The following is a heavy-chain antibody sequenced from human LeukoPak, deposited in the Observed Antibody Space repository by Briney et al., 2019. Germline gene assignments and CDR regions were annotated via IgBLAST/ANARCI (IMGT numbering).Heavy chain of an antibody. CDR3: AKRGSDIAVIGTEVSFDY. D-gene: IGHD6-19*01. CDR2: ISYDGSNK. CDR1: GFTFGDYA. V-gene: IGHV3-30*04. J-gene: IGHJ4*02. Sequence: GGSLRLSCTASGFTFGDYAMTWVRQAPGKGLEWVAVISYDGSNKYYADSVKGRFTISTDTSKNTVYLQMNSLRAEDTAIYYCAKRGSDIAVIGTEVSFDYWGQGTLVTVSS.